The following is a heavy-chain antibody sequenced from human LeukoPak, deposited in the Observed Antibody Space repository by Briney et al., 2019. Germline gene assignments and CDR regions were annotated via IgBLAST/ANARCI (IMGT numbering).Heavy chain of an antibody. CDR2: IFTSGST. Sequence: SETRSLTCTVSGASINTYYWSWVRQPAGKGLEWIGRIFTSGSTNYNPSLKSRVTMSVDTSKNQFSLKLSSVTAADTAVYYCARDRDTGSSSNRYYFDYWGQGTLVTVSS. D-gene: IGHD1-26*01. CDR1: GASINTYY. V-gene: IGHV4-4*07. CDR3: ARDRDTGSSSNRYYFDY. J-gene: IGHJ4*02.